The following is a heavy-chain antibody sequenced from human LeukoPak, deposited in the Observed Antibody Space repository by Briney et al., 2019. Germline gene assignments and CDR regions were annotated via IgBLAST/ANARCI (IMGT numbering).Heavy chain of an antibody. CDR1: GGSFSGYY. J-gene: IGHJ4*02. V-gene: IGHV4-34*01. Sequence: PSETLSLTCAVYGGSFSGYYWSWIRQPPGKGLEWIGEINHSGSTNYNPSLKSRVTISVDASKNQFSLKLSSVTAADTAVYYCAGKYGRPSCFDYWGQGTLVTVSS. D-gene: IGHD2-2*01. CDR3: AGKYGRPSCFDY. CDR2: INHSGST.